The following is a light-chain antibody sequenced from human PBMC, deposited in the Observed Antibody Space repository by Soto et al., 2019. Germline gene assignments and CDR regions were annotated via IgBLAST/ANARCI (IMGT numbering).Light chain of an antibody. Sequence: QSVLTQPASVSVSPGQSITISCKGTSSDVGGYNYVSWYRQHPGSAAKLMIYDVSHRPSGVSNRFSGSKSGNTASLTISGLQAEDEADYYCSSYTRSSTYVFGTGTKLTVL. V-gene: IGLV2-14*01. CDR2: DVS. J-gene: IGLJ1*01. CDR3: SSYTRSSTYV. CDR1: SSDVGGYNY.